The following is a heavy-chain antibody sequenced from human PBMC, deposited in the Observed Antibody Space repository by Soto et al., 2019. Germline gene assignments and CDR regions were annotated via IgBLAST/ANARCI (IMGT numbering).Heavy chain of an antibody. D-gene: IGHD1-26*01. CDR3: ARSAGSFGGGSYLGL. Sequence: PSETLSLTCTVSAGSIMGFYCNCIRHPPWKCLEWIGEFNPGGSTHYSPSLRSRVTISVETSKNQVSLMLTSMTAADTAMYFCARSAGSFGGGSYLGLWGQGTPVTVSS. CDR1: AGSIMGFY. V-gene: IGHV4-34*01. CDR2: FNPGGST. J-gene: IGHJ5*02.